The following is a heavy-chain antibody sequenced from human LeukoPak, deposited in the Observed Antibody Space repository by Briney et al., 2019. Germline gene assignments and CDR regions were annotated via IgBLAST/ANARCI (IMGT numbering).Heavy chain of an antibody. D-gene: IGHD1-1*01. Sequence: GGSLRLSCVASGLTVSSNYMNWVRQAPGKGLEWVSVIYSGGYTYYSDSVKGRFTISRDNSKNTLYLQMNSLRVEDTAIYYCAKGQELDDGVFDSWGQGTLVTVSS. J-gene: IGHJ4*02. CDR1: GLTVSSNY. CDR2: IYSGGYT. CDR3: AKGQELDDGVFDS. V-gene: IGHV3-53*01.